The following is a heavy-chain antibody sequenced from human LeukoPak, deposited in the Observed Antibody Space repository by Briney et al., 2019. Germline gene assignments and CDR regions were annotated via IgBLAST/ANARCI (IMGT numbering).Heavy chain of an antibody. V-gene: IGHV3-66*01. Sequence: GGSLRLSCAASGVTVRSNYMSWVRQAPGKGLEWVSVIYSGGSTYYADSVKGRFTISRDNSKNTLYLQMNSLRAEDTAVYYCAKDEIFGSSWTFDYWGQGTLVTVSS. CDR2: IYSGGST. CDR1: GVTVRSNY. CDR3: AKDEIFGSSWTFDY. J-gene: IGHJ4*02. D-gene: IGHD6-13*01.